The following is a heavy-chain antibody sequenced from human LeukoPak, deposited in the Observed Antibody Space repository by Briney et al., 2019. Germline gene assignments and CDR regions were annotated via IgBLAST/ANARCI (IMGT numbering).Heavy chain of an antibody. Sequence: PGGFLRLSCAASGFTFDDYAMHWVRQAPGKGLEWVSGISWNSDSIDYVDSVKGRFTISRDNAKNSLYLQLNSLRAEDTAVYYCARDRQIRYSYDSSGPYWYFDLWGRGTLVTVSS. D-gene: IGHD3-22*01. CDR3: ARDRQIRYSYDSSGPYWYFDL. V-gene: IGHV3-9*01. J-gene: IGHJ2*01. CDR2: ISWNSDSI. CDR1: GFTFDDYA.